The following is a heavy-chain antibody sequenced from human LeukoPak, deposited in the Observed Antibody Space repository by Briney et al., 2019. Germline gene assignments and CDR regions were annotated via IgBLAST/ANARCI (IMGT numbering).Heavy chain of an antibody. D-gene: IGHD2-15*01. CDR3: ARGRCSGGSCSNYYYYYMDV. CDR2: IRYDGSNK. Sequence: GGSLRLSCAASGFTFSSYGMHWVRQAPGKGLEWVAFIRYDGSNKYYADSVKGRFTISRDNSKNTLYLQMNSLRAEDTAVYYCARGRCSGGSCSNYYYYYMDVWGKGTTVTVSS. CDR1: GFTFSSYG. J-gene: IGHJ6*03. V-gene: IGHV3-30*02.